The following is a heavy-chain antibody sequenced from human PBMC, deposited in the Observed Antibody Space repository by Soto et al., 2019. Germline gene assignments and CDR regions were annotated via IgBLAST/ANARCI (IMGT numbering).Heavy chain of an antibody. V-gene: IGHV4-34*01. J-gene: IGHJ6*02. Sequence: SETLSLTCAVYGGSFSGYYWSWIRQPPGKGLEWIGEINHSGSTNYNPSLKSRVTISVDTSKNQFSLKLSSVTAADTALYYCTREIVAPPDYYYGMDVWGQGTTVTVSS. CDR1: GGSFSGYY. CDR3: TREIVAPPDYYYGMDV. D-gene: IGHD6-6*01. CDR2: INHSGST.